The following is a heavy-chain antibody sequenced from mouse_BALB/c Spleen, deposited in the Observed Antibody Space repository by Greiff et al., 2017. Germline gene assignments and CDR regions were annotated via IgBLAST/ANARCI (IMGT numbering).Heavy chain of an antibody. CDR1: GFTFSSYT. V-gene: IGHV5-6-4*01. Sequence: EVHLVESGGGLVKPGGSLKLSCAASGFTFSSYTMSWVRQTPEKRLEWVATISSGGSYTYYPDSVKGRFTISRDNAKNTLYLQMSSLKSEDTAMYYCTREGGNSFDYWGQGTTLTVSS. J-gene: IGHJ2*01. CDR3: TREGGNSFDY. CDR2: ISSGGSYT.